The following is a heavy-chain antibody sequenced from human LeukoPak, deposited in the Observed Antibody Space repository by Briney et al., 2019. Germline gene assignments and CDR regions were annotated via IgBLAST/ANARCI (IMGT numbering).Heavy chain of an antibody. D-gene: IGHD3-9*01. CDR1: GFTFSTYW. J-gene: IGHJ6*02. CDR2: INQDGSEK. V-gene: IGHV3-7*03. Sequence: GGSLRLSCAASGFTFSTYWMSWVRQAPGKGLEWVANINQDGSEKYYVDSVKGRFTISRDNSKNTLYLQMNSLRAEDTAVYYCAKWVYYDILTGYYDYYYYGMDVWGQGTTVTVSS. CDR3: AKWVYYDILTGYYDYYYYGMDV.